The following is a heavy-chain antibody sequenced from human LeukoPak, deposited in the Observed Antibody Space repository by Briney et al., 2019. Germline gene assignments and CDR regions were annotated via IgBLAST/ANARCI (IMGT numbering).Heavy chain of an antibody. CDR1: GGSISSYY. J-gene: IGHJ4*02. V-gene: IGHV4-4*07. CDR3: ARDSYYYDSSGYRKFDY. CDR2: IYTSGST. Sequence: PSETLSLTCTVSGGSISSYYWSWIRQPAGKGLEWLGRIYTSGSTNYNPSLKSRVTMSVDTSKNQFSLKLSSVTAADTAVYYCARDSYYYDSSGYRKFDYWGQGTLVTVSS. D-gene: IGHD3-22*01.